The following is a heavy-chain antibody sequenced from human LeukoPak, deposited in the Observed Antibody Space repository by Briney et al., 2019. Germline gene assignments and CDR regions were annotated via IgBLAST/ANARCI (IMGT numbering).Heavy chain of an antibody. D-gene: IGHD6-13*01. J-gene: IGHJ5*02. V-gene: IGHV1-18*01. CDR1: GYTFTSYG. CDR2: FSAYNGNT. CDR3: ARRPFVIAAAQGGWFDP. Sequence: ASVKVSCKASGYTFTSYGISWVRQAPGQGLEWMGWFSAYNGNTNYAQKLQGRVTMTTDTSTSTAYMELRSLRSDDTAVYYCARRPFVIAAAQGGWFDPWGQGTLVTVSS.